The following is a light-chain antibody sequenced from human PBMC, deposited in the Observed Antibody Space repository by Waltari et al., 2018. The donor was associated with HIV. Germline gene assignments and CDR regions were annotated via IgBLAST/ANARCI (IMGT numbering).Light chain of an antibody. CDR3: SSYTSSSTRV. CDR1: SSDVGGYNY. Sequence: QSALPQPASVSGSPGQSITISCTGTSSDVGGYNYVSWYQRHPGKAPQLIIYDVSNRPSGVSNRFSGSKSGNRASLTISGLQAEDEADYYCSSYTSSSTRVFGGGTTVTVL. V-gene: IGLV2-14*03. CDR2: DVS. J-gene: IGLJ3*02.